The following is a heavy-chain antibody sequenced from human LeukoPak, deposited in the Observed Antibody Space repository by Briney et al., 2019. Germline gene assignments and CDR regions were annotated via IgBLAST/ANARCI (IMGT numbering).Heavy chain of an antibody. V-gene: IGHV4-39*01. Sequence: SETLSLTCTVSGGSISSSSYYWGWIRQPPGTGLEWLGSIYYSGSTYYNPSLKSRVTISVDTSKNQFSLKLSSVTAADTAVYYCARHRKYYDILTGYPPPNWFDPWGQGTLVTVSS. CDR1: GGSISSSSYY. D-gene: IGHD3-9*01. CDR3: ARHRKYYDILTGYPPPNWFDP. CDR2: IYYSGST. J-gene: IGHJ5*02.